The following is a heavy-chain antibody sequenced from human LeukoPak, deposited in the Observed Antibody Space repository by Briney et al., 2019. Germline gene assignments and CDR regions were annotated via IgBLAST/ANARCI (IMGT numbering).Heavy chain of an antibody. CDR1: GYTFTSYG. CDR3: ARASDSSSWSYYYYYGMDV. D-gene: IGHD6-13*01. J-gene: IGHJ6*02. CDR2: INTNTGNP. Sequence: ASVKVSCKASGYTFTSYGISWVRQAPGQGLEWMGWINTNTGNPTYAQGFTGRFVFSLDTSVSTAYLQICSLKAEDTAVYYCARASDSSSWSYYYYYGMDVWGQGTTVTVSS. V-gene: IGHV7-4-1*01.